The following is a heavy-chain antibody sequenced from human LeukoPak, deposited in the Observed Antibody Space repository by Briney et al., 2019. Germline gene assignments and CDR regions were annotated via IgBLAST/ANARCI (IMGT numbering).Heavy chain of an antibody. V-gene: IGHV1-2*06. CDR2: INPNSGGT. D-gene: IGHD4-23*01. Sequence: ASVKVSCKASGYTFTGYYMHYVRQAPGQGLEWMGRINPNSGGTNYAQKFQGRVTMTRDTSISTAYMELSRLRSDDTAVYYCARDYGGNQYYFDYWGQGTLVTVSS. CDR3: ARDYGGNQYYFDY. CDR1: GYTFTGYY. J-gene: IGHJ4*02.